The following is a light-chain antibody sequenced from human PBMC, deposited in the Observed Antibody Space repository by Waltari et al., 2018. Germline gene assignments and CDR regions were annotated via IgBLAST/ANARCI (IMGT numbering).Light chain of an antibody. J-gene: IGLJ1*01. CDR1: NLGAKN. CDR2: QNT. Sequence: SYELTQQPSVYVSPEKTASTTRPGDNLGAKNACWYQQKPGQSPVMVMYQNTERPSGIPERFSGSNSGNTATLTISWTQAMDEADYYCQAWDSSAASYVFGTGTKVTVL. V-gene: IGLV3-1*01. CDR3: QAWDSSAASYV.